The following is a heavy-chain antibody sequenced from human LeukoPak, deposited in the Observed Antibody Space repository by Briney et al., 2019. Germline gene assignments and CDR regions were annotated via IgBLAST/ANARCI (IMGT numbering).Heavy chain of an antibody. CDR2: IYYSGST. D-gene: IGHD5-18*01. CDR1: GGSISSGGYY. V-gene: IGHV4-31*03. Sequence: SETLSLTCTVSGGSISSGGYYWSWIRQHPGKGLEWIGYIYYSGSTYYNPSLKSRVTISVDTSKNQFSLKLSSVTAADTAVYYCARGGYSYGRGYYYGMDVWGQGTTVTVSS. CDR3: ARGGYSYGRGYYYGMDV. J-gene: IGHJ6*02.